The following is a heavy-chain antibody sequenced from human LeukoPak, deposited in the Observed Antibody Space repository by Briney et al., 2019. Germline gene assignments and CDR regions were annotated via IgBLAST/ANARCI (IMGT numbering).Heavy chain of an antibody. Sequence: PGGSLRLSCAASGFTFIHNDMTWVRQAPGKGLEWVSVLYSDGNTKYADSVQGRFTISRDNSKNTLYLEMNSLSLDDTAVYYCARGVEPLAANTLAYWGQGTLVTVSS. CDR3: ARGVEPLAANTLAY. CDR2: LYSDGNT. CDR1: GFTFIHND. V-gene: IGHV3-53*01. J-gene: IGHJ4*02. D-gene: IGHD1-14*01.